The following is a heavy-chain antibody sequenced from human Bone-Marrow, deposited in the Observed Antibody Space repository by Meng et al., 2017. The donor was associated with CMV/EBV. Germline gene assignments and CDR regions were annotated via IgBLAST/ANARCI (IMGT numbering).Heavy chain of an antibody. CDR2: ISGSGGST. Sequence: GESLKISCAASGFTFSSYAMSWVRQAPGKGLGWVSAISGSGGSTYYADSVKGRFTISSDNSKNTLYLQMNSLRAEDTAVYYCATGGIAALDYWGQGTLVTVSS. CDR3: ATGGIAALDY. V-gene: IGHV3-23*01. J-gene: IGHJ4*02. D-gene: IGHD6-13*01. CDR1: GFTFSSYA.